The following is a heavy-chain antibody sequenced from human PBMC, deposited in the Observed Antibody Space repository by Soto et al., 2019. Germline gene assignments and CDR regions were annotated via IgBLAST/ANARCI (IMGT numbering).Heavy chain of an antibody. CDR1: GGSISSYY. CDR3: ARARSSSSAGGYYYGMDV. CDR2: IYYSGST. V-gene: IGHV4-59*01. J-gene: IGHJ6*02. D-gene: IGHD6-6*01. Sequence: PSETLSLTCTVSGGSISSYYWSWIRHPPGKGLEWIGYIYYSGSTNYNPSLKSRVTIPVDTSKNQFSLKLSSVTAADTAVYYCARARSSSSAGGYYYGMDVWGQGTTVTVSS.